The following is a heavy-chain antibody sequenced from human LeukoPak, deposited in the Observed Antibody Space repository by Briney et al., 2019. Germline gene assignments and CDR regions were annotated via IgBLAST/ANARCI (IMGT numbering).Heavy chain of an antibody. J-gene: IGHJ5*01. V-gene: IGHV4-34*01. CDR1: GGSFSGYY. D-gene: IGHD1-14*01. Sequence: SETLSLTCAVSGGSFSGYYWSWIRQPPGKGLEWIGEINHSGSTNYNPSLKSRVTISVDTSKNHFSLNVTSMTAADSAVYYCSRLFVTGVDGRGWFHSWGQGTLVTVSS. CDR2: INHSGST. CDR3: SRLFVTGVDGRGWFHS.